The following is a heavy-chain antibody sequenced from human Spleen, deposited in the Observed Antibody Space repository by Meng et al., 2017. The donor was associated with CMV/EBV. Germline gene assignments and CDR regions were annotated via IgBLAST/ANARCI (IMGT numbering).Heavy chain of an antibody. CDR3: ATSKITIYGIIAVPGDF. CDR2: IIPTLDSA. V-gene: IGHV1-69*06. J-gene: IGHJ4*02. D-gene: IGHD3-3*01. CDR1: GPFTNYA. Sequence: GPFTNYAISWVRQAPGQGLEWMGGIIPTLDSATYAQRFQGRVTITADKSTSTAYMDLTSLRSDDTAVYYCATSKITIYGIIAVPGDFWGQGALVTVSS.